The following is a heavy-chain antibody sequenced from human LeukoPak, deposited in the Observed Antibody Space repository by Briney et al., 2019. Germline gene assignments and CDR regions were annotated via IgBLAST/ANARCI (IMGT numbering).Heavy chain of an antibody. CDR1: GYTFTGYY. V-gene: IGHV1-2*02. Sequence: ASVKVSCKASGYTFTGYYMHWVRQAPGQGLEWMGWINPNSGGTNYVQKFQGRVTMTRDTSISTAYMELSRLRSDDTAVYYCARVYYGSGSYYNYWGQGTLVTVSS. CDR3: ARVYYGSGSYYNY. D-gene: IGHD3-10*01. CDR2: INPNSGGT. J-gene: IGHJ4*02.